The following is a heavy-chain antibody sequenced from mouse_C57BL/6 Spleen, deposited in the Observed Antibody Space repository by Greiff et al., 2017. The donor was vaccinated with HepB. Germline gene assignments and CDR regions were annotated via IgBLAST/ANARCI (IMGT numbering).Heavy chain of an antibody. Sequence: QVQLQQSGAELVKPGASVKLSCKASGYTFTEYTIHWVKQRSGQGLEWIGWFYPGSGSIKYNEKFKDKATLTADKSSSTVYMELSRLTSEDSAVYFCARHEGPYYYGSSYVGWFAYWGQGTLVTVSA. J-gene: IGHJ3*01. CDR2: FYPGSGSI. CDR1: GYTFTEYT. V-gene: IGHV1-62-2*01. CDR3: ARHEGPYYYGSSYVGWFAY. D-gene: IGHD1-1*01.